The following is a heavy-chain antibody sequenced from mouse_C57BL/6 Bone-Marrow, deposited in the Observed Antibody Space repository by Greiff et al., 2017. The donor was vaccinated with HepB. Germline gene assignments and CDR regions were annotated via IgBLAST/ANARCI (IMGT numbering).Heavy chain of an antibody. J-gene: IGHJ2*01. CDR3: ARGLGDGYFDY. Sequence: EVMLVESGGGLVKPGGSLKLSCAASGFTFSSYAMSWVRQTPEQRLEWVATISDGGSYTYYPDNVKGRFTIARDNAKNNLYLQMSHLKSEDTAMYYCARGLGDGYFDYWGQGTTLTVSS. D-gene: IGHD2-3*01. V-gene: IGHV5-4*03. CDR2: ISDGGSYT. CDR1: GFTFSSYA.